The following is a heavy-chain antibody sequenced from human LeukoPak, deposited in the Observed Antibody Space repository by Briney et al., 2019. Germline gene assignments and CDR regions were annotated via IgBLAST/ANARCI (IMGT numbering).Heavy chain of an antibody. CDR3: AREVAGDFGDNWFDP. CDR2: INSDGSYT. CDR1: GFTFSRHW. V-gene: IGHV3-74*03. Sequence: GGSLRLSCTASGFTFSRHWMHWVRQAPGKGLVWVSRINSDGSYTTYADSVKGRLTISRDNAKNTLYLQMNSLRAEDTAVYFCAREVAGDFGDNWFDPWGQGTLVTVSS. D-gene: IGHD3-10*01. J-gene: IGHJ5*02.